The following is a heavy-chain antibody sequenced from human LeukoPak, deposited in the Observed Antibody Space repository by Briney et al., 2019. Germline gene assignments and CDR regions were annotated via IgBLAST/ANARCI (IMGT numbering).Heavy chain of an antibody. D-gene: IGHD5-12*01. Sequence: PGGSLRLSCAASGFTFDDYGMSWVRQAPGKGLEWVSGINWNGGSTGYADSVKGRFTISRDNSNHMLYLQMNSLIAEDTAIYYCAKDDDWLRFEHWGRGTPVSVSS. CDR1: GFTFDDYG. V-gene: IGHV3-20*04. J-gene: IGHJ4*02. CDR2: INWNGGST. CDR3: AKDDDWLRFEH.